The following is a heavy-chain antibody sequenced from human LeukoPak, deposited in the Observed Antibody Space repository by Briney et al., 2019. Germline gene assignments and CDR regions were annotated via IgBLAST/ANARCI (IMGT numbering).Heavy chain of an antibody. J-gene: IGHJ4*02. D-gene: IGHD4-17*01. Sequence: SETLSLTCTVSGGSISSASYYWSWIRQPAGKGLEWIGRIYISGSTNYKSSLRSRVTISVDTSKNQFSLKLSSVTAANTAVYYCAREREGPYGYLDYWGQGTLVTVSS. CDR3: AREREGPYGYLDY. V-gene: IGHV4-61*02. CDR2: IYISGST. CDR1: GGSISSASYY.